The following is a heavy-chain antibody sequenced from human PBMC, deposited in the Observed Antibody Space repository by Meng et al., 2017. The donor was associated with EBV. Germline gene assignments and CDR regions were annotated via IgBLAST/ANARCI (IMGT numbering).Heavy chain of an antibody. CDR2: LIPMSGAP. CDR1: GGTFRSDA. D-gene: IGHD3-10*01. CDR3: ASESGRGFTPDY. J-gene: IGHJ4*02. V-gene: IGHV1-69*01. Sequence: GVKWNEPGSAVRVSCRPSGGTFRSDAVSWVRQAPGQGLEWMGGLIPMSGAPHYAQKFQDRVTIIADESTSTHSMELNNLRFEDTAMYYCASESGRGFTPDYWGQGTLVTVSS.